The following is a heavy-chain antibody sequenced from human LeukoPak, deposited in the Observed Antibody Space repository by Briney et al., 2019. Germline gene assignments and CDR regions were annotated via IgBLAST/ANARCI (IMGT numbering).Heavy chain of an antibody. Sequence: SETLSLTCAVYGGSFSGYYWSWIRQPPGKGLEWIGEINHSGSTNYNPSLRSRVTISVDTSKNQFSLKLSSVTAADTAVYYCARDRHLRYDSSGYYYRGRWFDPWGQGTLVTVSS. CDR2: INHSGST. CDR1: GGSFSGYY. CDR3: ARDRHLRYDSSGYYYRGRWFDP. V-gene: IGHV4-34*01. J-gene: IGHJ5*02. D-gene: IGHD3-22*01.